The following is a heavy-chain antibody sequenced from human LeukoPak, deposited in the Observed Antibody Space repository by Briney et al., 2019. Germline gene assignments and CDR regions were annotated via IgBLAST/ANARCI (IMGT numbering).Heavy chain of an antibody. J-gene: IGHJ4*02. CDR1: GFTFSSYG. D-gene: IGHD3-22*01. CDR3: AREVPYDTSVYYQPFDF. V-gene: IGHV3-23*01. CDR2: ISGSGAST. Sequence: GGSLRLSCAASGFTFSSYGMSWVRQAPGKGLERVSAISGSGASTYYADSVKGRFTISRDNAKNSLYLQMNSLRAEDTAVYYCAREVPYDTSVYYQPFDFWGQGTLVTVSS.